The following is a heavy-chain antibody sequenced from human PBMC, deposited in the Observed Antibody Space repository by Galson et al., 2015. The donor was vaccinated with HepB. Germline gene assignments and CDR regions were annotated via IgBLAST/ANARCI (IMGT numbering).Heavy chain of an antibody. CDR1: GFSVSSYA. CDR2: ISGTSSSI. Sequence: SLILCCAASGFSVSSYAMSWVRQAPGKRLDWVSVISGTSSSIKYARSVKGRSTISRDNCKITLYFQMNSLRVEDTAVYYCAKQSGWYFVEDPFDYWGQGTLVTVSS. CDR3: AKQSGWYFVEDPFDY. J-gene: IGHJ4*02. D-gene: IGHD6-19*01. V-gene: IGHV3-23*01.